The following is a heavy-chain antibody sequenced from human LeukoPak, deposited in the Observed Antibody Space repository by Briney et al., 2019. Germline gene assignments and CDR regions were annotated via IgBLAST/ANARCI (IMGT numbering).Heavy chain of an antibody. CDR3: ARERYYYDSSGPRAFDI. J-gene: IGHJ3*02. CDR2: INWNGGST. CDR1: GFTFDDYG. V-gene: IGHV3-20*04. D-gene: IGHD3-22*01. Sequence: PGGSLRLSCAASGFTFDDYGMSWVRQAPGRGLEWVSGINWNGGSTGYADSVKGRFTISRDNAKNSLYLQMNSLRAEDTALYYCARERYYYDSSGPRAFDIWGQGTMVTVSS.